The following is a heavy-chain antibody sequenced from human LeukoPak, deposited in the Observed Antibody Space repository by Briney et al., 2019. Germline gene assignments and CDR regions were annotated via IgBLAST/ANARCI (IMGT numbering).Heavy chain of an antibody. Sequence: ASVKVSCKASGYTFTSYDINWVRQATGKGLEWMGWINPNSGNTGYAQKFQGRVTMTRNTSISTAYMELSSLRSEDTAVYYCARLAYYYGSGSYYTQTDYWGQGTLVTVSS. V-gene: IGHV1-8*01. CDR1: GYTFTSYD. CDR2: INPNSGNT. D-gene: IGHD3-10*01. CDR3: ARLAYYYGSGSYYTQTDY. J-gene: IGHJ4*02.